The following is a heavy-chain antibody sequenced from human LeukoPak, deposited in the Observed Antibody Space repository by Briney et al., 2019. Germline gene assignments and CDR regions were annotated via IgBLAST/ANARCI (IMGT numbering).Heavy chain of an antibody. J-gene: IGHJ4*02. Sequence: GGSLRLSCAASGFTFDDYGMSWVRQAPGKGLEWVSGINWNGGSTGYADSVKGRFTISRDNAKNSLYLQMNSLRAEDTALYYCARIGRYSSSWEGELDYWGQGTLVTVSS. D-gene: IGHD6-13*01. CDR3: ARIGRYSSSWEGELDY. CDR1: GFTFDDYG. V-gene: IGHV3-20*04. CDR2: INWNGGST.